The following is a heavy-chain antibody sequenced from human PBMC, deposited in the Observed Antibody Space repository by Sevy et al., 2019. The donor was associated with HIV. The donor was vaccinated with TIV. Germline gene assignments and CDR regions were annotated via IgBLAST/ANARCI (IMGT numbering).Heavy chain of an antibody. J-gene: IGHJ4*02. V-gene: IGHV3-53*01. CDR3: ARLYKLERPQGVSIYFDY. Sequence: GGSLRLSCAASEFTVSSNYMSWVRQAPGKGLEWVSVIYSGGSTYYADSVKGRFTISRDNSKNTLYLQMNSLRAEDTAVYYCARLYKLERPQGVSIYFDYWGQGTLVTVSS. CDR1: EFTVSSNY. CDR2: IYSGGST. D-gene: IGHD1-1*01.